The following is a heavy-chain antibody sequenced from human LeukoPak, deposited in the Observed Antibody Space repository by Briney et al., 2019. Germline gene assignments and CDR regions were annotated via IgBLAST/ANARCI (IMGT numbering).Heavy chain of an antibody. CDR3: ARARGPWFFFDY. CDR1: GGSISSYY. D-gene: IGHD3/OR15-3a*01. CDR2: IYYSGST. Sequence: SETLSLTCTVSGGSISSYYWSWIRQPPGKGLEWIGYIYYSGSTNYNPSLKSRVTISVDTSKNQFSLKLSSVTAADAAVYYCARARGPWFFFDYWGQGTLVTASS. V-gene: IGHV4-59*01. J-gene: IGHJ4*02.